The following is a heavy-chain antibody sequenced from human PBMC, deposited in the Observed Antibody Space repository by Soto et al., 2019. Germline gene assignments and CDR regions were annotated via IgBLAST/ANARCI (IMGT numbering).Heavy chain of an antibody. D-gene: IGHD3-10*01. CDR3: ARESYYGSGATVGAY. J-gene: IGHJ4*02. CDR2: IYYSGTT. Sequence: SKTLSLTCTVSGGSISCYYWSWIRQPPGKGLEWIGYIYYSGTTSYNPSLNSRVTMSVDTSKNQFSLKVNSVTAADTAVYYCARESYYGSGATVGAYWGQGTLVTVS. CDR1: GGSISCYY. V-gene: IGHV4-59*01.